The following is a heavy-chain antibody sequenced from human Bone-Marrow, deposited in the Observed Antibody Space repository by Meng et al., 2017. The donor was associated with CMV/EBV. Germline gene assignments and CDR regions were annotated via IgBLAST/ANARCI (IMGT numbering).Heavy chain of an antibody. V-gene: IGHV1-69*10. CDR2: IIPILGIA. D-gene: IGHD6-13*01. CDR1: GTFSSYA. J-gene: IGHJ2*01. Sequence: GTFSSYAISWVRQAPGQGLEWMGGIIPILGIANYAQKFQGRVTITADKSTSTAYMELSSLRSEDTAVYYCARVEQQLSMRRVWHFDLWGRGTLVTVSS. CDR3: ARVEQQLSMRRVWHFDL.